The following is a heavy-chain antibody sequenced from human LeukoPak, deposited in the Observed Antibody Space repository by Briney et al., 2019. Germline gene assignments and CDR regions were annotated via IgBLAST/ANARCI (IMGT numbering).Heavy chain of an antibody. D-gene: IGHD3-16*01. CDR3: AKDMGGYYYYMDV. J-gene: IGHJ6*03. CDR1: GFTFDDYT. CDR2: ISWDGGST. V-gene: IGHV3-43*01. Sequence: GGSLRLSCAASGFTFDDYTMHWVRQAPGKGLEWVSLISWDGGSTYYADSVKSRFTISRDNSKNSLYLQMNSLRTEDTALYYCAKDMGGYYYYMDVWGKGTTVTVSS.